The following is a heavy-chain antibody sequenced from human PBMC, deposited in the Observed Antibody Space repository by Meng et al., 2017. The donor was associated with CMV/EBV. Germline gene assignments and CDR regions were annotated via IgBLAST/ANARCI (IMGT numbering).Heavy chain of an antibody. V-gene: IGHV4-38-2*02. CDR1: GYSISSGYY. D-gene: IGHD2-15*01. J-gene: IGHJ4*02. CDR2: IYHSGST. Sequence: SETLSLTCTVSGYSISSGYYWGWIRQPPGKGLEWIGSIYHSGSTYYNPSLKRRVTTSVDTSKNQFSLKLSSVTAADTAVYYCARDDCSGGSCYGYWGQGTLVTVSS. CDR3: ARDDCSGGSCYGY.